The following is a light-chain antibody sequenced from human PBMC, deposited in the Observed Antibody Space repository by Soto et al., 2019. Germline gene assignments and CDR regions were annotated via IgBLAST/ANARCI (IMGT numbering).Light chain of an antibody. V-gene: IGKV3-20*01. CDR2: SSS. Sequence: ELVLTQSPGTLSLSPGDRATLSCRASQSVSSTYLAWYQQRPGQAPRLLIYSSSSRASGIPDRFSGSGSGTDFTLTISRLEPEDFAVYYCQQYRTSSPTWTFGQGTKVEIK. J-gene: IGKJ1*01. CDR3: QQYRTSSPTWT. CDR1: QSVSSTY.